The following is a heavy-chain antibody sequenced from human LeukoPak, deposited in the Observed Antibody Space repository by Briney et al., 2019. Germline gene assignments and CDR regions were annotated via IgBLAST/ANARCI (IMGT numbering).Heavy chain of an antibody. CDR1: GGTFSSYA. CDR3: ASEVGGFTFPYAYYYGMDV. V-gene: IGHV1-69*13. D-gene: IGHD3-10*01. J-gene: IGHJ6*02. CDR2: IIPIFGTA. Sequence: SVKVSCKASGGTFSSYAISWVRQAPGQGLEWMGGIIPIFGTANYAQKFQGRVTITADESTSTAYTELSSLRSEDTAVYYCASEVGGFTFPYAYYYGMDVWGQGTTVTVSS.